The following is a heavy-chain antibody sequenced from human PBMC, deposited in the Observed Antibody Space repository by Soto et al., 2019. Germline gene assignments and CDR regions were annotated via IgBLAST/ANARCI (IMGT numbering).Heavy chain of an antibody. Sequence: PGQGLEWMGIINPSGGSTSYAQKLQGRVTMTRDTSTSTVYMELSSLRSEDTAVYYCARDSGQYDSRETDYWGKRTPVPVFS. CDR3: ARDSGQYDSRETDY. V-gene: IGHV1-46*01. D-gene: IGHD3-22*01. CDR2: INPSGGST. J-gene: IGHJ4*02.